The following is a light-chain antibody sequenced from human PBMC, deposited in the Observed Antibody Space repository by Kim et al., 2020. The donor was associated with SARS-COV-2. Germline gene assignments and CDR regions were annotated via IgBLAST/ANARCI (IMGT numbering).Light chain of an antibody. CDR3: QQYGDWPYV. V-gene: IGKV3-15*01. CDR2: GAS. CDR1: QNIGIN. J-gene: IGKJ2*01. Sequence: SMSPGDRATLSCRTSQNIGINLAWYQQKPGQAPRLLIYGASTRATGISDRFSGSGSGTDFTLTISSLQSEDLAVYYCQQYGDWPYVFGQGTKLEI.